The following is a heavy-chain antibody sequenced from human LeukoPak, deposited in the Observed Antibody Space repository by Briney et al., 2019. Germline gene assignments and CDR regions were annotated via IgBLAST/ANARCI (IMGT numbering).Heavy chain of an antibody. Sequence: KPGGSLRLSCAASGFIFSDYYMNWIRQAPGEGLEWVSHINGGGTTKYYADSVRGRFTLSRDNAKNTLYLQMNNLRAEDTAVYYCTRGVFSDVWGTGTTVTVSS. J-gene: IGHJ6*04. CDR3: TRGVFSDV. CDR1: GFIFSDYY. V-gene: IGHV3-11*01. CDR2: INGGGTTK.